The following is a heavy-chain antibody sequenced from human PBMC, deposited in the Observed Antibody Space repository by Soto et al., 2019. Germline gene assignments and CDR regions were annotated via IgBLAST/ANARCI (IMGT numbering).Heavy chain of an antibody. CDR2: ISGSDDST. CDR3: AKRSSSSTFDY. Sequence: EVQLLESGGGLVQPGESLRLSCAASGFTFSSYAMSWVRQAPGKGLEWVSVISGSDDSTYYADPVKGRFTISRDNSKHTMYLQMNSLRAEDTSVYYCAKRSSSSTFDYWGQGTLVTVSS. J-gene: IGHJ4*02. D-gene: IGHD6-6*01. CDR1: GFTFSSYA. V-gene: IGHV3-23*01.